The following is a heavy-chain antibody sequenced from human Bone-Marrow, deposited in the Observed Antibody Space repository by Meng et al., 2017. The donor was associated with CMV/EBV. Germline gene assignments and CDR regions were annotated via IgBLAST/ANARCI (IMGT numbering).Heavy chain of an antibody. CDR1: GYTFTGYY. Sequence: ASVKVSCKASGYTFTGYYMHWVRQAPGQGLEWMGWINPNSGGTNYAQKFQGRVTMTRDTSISTAYMELSSLRSEDTAVYYCASSLAGYSYSFDYWGQGTLVTVSS. CDR2: INPNSGGT. V-gene: IGHV1-2*02. CDR3: ASSLAGYSYSFDY. J-gene: IGHJ4*02. D-gene: IGHD5-18*01.